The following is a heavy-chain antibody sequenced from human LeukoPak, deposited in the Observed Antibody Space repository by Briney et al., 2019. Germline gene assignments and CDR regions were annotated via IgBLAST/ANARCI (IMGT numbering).Heavy chain of an antibody. J-gene: IGHJ4*02. D-gene: IGHD2-2*02. V-gene: IGHV1-69*05. CDR3: ARGHCSSTSCYSVDY. Sequence: SSVKVSCKASGGTFSSYAISWVRQAPGQGLEWMGGIIPIFGTANYAQKFQGRVTITTDESTSTAYMELSSLRSEDTAVYYCARGHCSSTSCYSVDYWGQGTLVTVPS. CDR1: GGTFSSYA. CDR2: IIPIFGTA.